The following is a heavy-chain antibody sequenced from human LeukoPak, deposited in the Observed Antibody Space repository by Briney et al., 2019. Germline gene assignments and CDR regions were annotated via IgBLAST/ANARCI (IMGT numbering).Heavy chain of an antibody. J-gene: IGHJ4*02. Sequence: SETLSLTCTVSGGSMTNYYWTWIRQSPGKGLEWIGHTYYSGNTNYNPSLKSRVTISIDTSKNQFALKLSSVTAADTAVYYCTRGRAYYDSTGYYYWGRGILVTVSS. V-gene: IGHV4-59*01. CDR3: TRGRAYYDSTGYYY. CDR2: TYYSGNT. CDR1: GGSMTNYY. D-gene: IGHD3-22*01.